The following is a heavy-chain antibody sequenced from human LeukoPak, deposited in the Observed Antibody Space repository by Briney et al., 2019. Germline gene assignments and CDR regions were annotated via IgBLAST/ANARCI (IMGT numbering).Heavy chain of an antibody. J-gene: IGHJ4*02. D-gene: IGHD4-17*01. CDR2: IYTSGST. Sequence: SETLSLTCTVSGGSISSYYWRWIRQPAGKGLEWIGRIYTSGSTNYNPSLKSRVTMSVDTSKNQFSLKLSSVPGADTAVYYCARDNAGDYVGSSFDFWGRGTRVSVSS. CDR3: ARDNAGDYVGSSFDF. V-gene: IGHV4-4*07. CDR1: GGSISSYY.